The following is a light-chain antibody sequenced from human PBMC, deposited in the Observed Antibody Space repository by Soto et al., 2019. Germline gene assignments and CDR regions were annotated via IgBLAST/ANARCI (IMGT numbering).Light chain of an antibody. CDR1: QSVSSSY. Sequence: EIVLTQSPGTLSLSPGERATLSCRASQSVSSSYLAWYQQKPGQAPRILIFGASGRATGIPDRFSGSGSGTDFTLTISRLEPEDFAVYYCQQYGSSPRTFGQGTKVDIK. V-gene: IGKV3-20*01. J-gene: IGKJ1*01. CDR3: QQYGSSPRT. CDR2: GAS.